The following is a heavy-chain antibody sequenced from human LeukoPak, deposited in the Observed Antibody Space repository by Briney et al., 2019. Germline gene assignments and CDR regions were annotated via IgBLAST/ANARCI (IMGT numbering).Heavy chain of an antibody. CDR1: RFTFRNYG. D-gene: IGHD2-15*01. Sequence: GGSLRLSCEDPRFTFRNYGMHWVRQATGKGLEWVAVISYDESDKYYADSVKGRFTISRDNSKNTLYLQMNSLRPEDTAVYYCAKGVVAATNAAYYGMDVWGQGTTVTVSS. CDR3: AKGVVAATNAAYYGMDV. CDR2: ISYDESDK. J-gene: IGHJ6*02. V-gene: IGHV3-30*18.